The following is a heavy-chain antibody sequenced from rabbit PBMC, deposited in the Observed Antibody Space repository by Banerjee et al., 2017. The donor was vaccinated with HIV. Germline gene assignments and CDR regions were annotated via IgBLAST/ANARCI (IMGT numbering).Heavy chain of an antibody. CDR3: ARADYSSGWGTYYYFNL. V-gene: IGHV1S45*01. CDR1: GFSFSGSYW. CDR2: VHGGSSGNT. J-gene: IGHJ4*01. D-gene: IGHD4-1*01. Sequence: QEQLEESGGGLVKPGASLTLTCKASGFSFSGSYWMCWVRQAPGKGLEWIACVHGGSSGNTYYGSWAKGRFTISKTSSTTVTLQMTSLTAADTATYFCARADYSSGWGTYYYFNLWGPGTLVTVS.